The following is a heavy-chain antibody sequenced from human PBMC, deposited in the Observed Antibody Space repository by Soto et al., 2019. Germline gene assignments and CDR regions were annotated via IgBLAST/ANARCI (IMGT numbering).Heavy chain of an antibody. J-gene: IGHJ6*02. CDR1: GYSFTSYW. V-gene: IGHV5-51*01. Sequence: PGESLKISCKGSGYSFTSYWIGWVRQMPEKGLEWMGIIYPGDSDTGYSPSFQGQVTISADRSISTAYLQWSSLKASDTAMYYCARTAAAGKYYYGVDVWGQGTTVTV. CDR2: IYPGDSDT. D-gene: IGHD6-13*01. CDR3: ARTAAAGKYYYGVDV.